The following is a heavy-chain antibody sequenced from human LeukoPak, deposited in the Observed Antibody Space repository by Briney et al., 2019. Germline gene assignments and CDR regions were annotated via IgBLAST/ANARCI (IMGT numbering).Heavy chain of an antibody. V-gene: IGHV3-7*01. CDR1: GFPFNAYW. CDR3: TSWGDTTAEYFQR. J-gene: IGHJ1*01. Sequence: GGSLRLSCAASGFPFNAYWMTWVRQAPGKGLEWVANIRQDGDTKYYVDSVKGRFTISRDNAMSSLYLQMNSLRVEDTAVYYCTSWGDTTAEYFQRWGQGTLVTVSS. CDR2: IRQDGDTK. D-gene: IGHD2-21*02.